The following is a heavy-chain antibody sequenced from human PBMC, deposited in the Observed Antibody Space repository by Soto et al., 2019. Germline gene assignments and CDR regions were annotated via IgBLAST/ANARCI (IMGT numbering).Heavy chain of an antibody. Sequence: QVQLQESGPGLVKPSQTLSLTCTVSGGSISSGGYYWSWIREYPGKGLEWIGYIYYSGSTYYNPSLKSRVTISVDTSKIQFSLKLSSVTAADTAVYYCARVIAVAGSPVLDYWGQGTLVTVSS. V-gene: IGHV4-31*03. CDR2: IYYSGST. J-gene: IGHJ4*02. CDR3: ARVIAVAGSPVLDY. CDR1: GGSISSGGYY. D-gene: IGHD6-19*01.